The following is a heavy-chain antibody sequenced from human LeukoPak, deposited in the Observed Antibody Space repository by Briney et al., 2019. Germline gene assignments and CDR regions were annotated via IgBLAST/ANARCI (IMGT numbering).Heavy chain of an antibody. D-gene: IGHD6-19*01. CDR2: FDPEDGET. Sequence: ASVKVSCKVSGYTLTELSMHWVRQAPGKGLEWMGGFDPEDGETIYAQKFQGRVTMTEDTSTDTAYMELSSLRSEDTAVYYCATATLWTSSGWYRFDYWGQGTLVTVSS. J-gene: IGHJ4*02. V-gene: IGHV1-24*01. CDR3: ATATLWTSSGWYRFDY. CDR1: GYTLTELS.